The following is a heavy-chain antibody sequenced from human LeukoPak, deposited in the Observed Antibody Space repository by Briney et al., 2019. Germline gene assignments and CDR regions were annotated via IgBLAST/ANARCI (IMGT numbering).Heavy chain of an antibody. V-gene: IGHV3-30-3*01. CDR3: VRDQYYSDSSGYPYDI. CDR1: GFTFSSYA. D-gene: IGHD3-22*01. Sequence: GGSLRLSCAASGFTFSSYAMHWLRQAPGKGLEWVAVISYDGSNKYYADSVKGRFTISRDNSKDTLYLQMNSLRAEDTGVYYCVRDQYYSDSSGYPYDIWGQGTMVTVSS. J-gene: IGHJ3*02. CDR2: ISYDGSNK.